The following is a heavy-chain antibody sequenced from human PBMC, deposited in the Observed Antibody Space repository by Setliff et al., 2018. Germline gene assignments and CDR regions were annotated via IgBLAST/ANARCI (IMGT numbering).Heavy chain of an antibody. CDR1: GYTFTSYA. Sequence: RASVKVSCKAPGYTFTSYAMHWVRQAPGQRLEWMGWINAGNGNTKYSQKFQGRVTITRDTSTSTVYMELSSLRSEDTAVYYCARRGQGFNNPFDYWGQGTLVTVS. CDR2: INAGNGNT. V-gene: IGHV1-3*01. J-gene: IGHJ4*02. D-gene: IGHD3-9*01. CDR3: ARRGQGFNNPFDY.